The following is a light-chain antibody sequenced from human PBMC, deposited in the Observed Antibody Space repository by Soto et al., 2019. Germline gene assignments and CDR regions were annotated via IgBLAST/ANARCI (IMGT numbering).Light chain of an antibody. CDR3: QSYDSSLSGYVV. J-gene: IGLJ2*01. Sequence: QSVLTQPPSVSGAPGQRVTISCTGSSSNIGAGYDVHWYQQLPGTAPKLLIYGNSNRPSGVPDRFSGSKSGTSASLAITGLQAEYEADSYRQSYDSSLSGYVVFGGGTKLTVL. CDR1: SSNIGAGYD. CDR2: GNS. V-gene: IGLV1-40*01.